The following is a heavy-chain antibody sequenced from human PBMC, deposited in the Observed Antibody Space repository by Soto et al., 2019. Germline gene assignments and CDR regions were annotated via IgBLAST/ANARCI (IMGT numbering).Heavy chain of an antibody. CDR2: IYYSGST. D-gene: IGHD3-10*01. CDR1: GVSISSSSYY. Sequence: PSETLSLTCTVSGVSISSSSYYWGWIRQPPGKGLEWIGSIYYSGSTYYNPSLKSRVTISVDTSKNQFSLKLSSVTAADTAVYYCARHYRRITMVRGVIIPALHWFDPWGQGTLVTVSS. J-gene: IGHJ5*02. CDR3: ARHYRRITMVRGVIIPALHWFDP. V-gene: IGHV4-39*01.